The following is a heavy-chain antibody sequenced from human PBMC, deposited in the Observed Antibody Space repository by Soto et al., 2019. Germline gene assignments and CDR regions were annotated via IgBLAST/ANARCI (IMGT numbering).Heavy chain of an antibody. CDR1: GFTFSDYY. CDR3: ARAGVEMATIIVY. Sequence: QVQLVESGGGLVKPGGSLRLSCAASGFTFSDYYMSWIRQAPGKGLEWVSYIASSSSYTSYADSVKGRFTISRDNANNSLYLQMNSLRAEDTAMYYCARAGVEMATIIVYWGQGTLVTVSS. CDR2: IASSSSYT. V-gene: IGHV3-11*06. D-gene: IGHD2-21*01. J-gene: IGHJ4*02.